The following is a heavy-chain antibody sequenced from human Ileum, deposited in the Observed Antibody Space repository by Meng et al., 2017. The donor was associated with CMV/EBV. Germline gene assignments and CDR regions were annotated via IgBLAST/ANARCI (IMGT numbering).Heavy chain of an antibody. CDR2: VSYEGRSR. CDR1: GLTFSDYA. CDR3: TRRMNSNNDAFDF. D-gene: IGHD4-11*01. Sequence: LKISCAASGLTFSDYAMHWVRQAPGKGLEWVAVVSYEGRSRFYADSVEGRFSISRDNSKNTLYLQMNSLRADDTAVYYCTRRMNSNNDAFDFWGQGTVVTVSS. V-gene: IGHV3-30*04. J-gene: IGHJ3*01.